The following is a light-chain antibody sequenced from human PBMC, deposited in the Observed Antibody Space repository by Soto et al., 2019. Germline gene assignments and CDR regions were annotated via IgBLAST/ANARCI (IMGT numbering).Light chain of an antibody. V-gene: IGKV3-15*01. CDR1: QSVSSK. Sequence: EIVLTQSPGTLSVSPGERATLSCRASQSVSSKLAWYQQKPGHAPRLLFYGASTGATGIPARFSGSGSETEFTLSISSLQSEDFAVYYCQQYNNWPWTFGQGTKVQIK. CDR2: GAS. J-gene: IGKJ1*01. CDR3: QQYNNWPWT.